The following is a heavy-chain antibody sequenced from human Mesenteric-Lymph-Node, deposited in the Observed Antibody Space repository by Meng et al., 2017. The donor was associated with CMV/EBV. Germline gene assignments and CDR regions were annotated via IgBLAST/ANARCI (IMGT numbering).Heavy chain of an antibody. D-gene: IGHD2-21*02. CDR1: GDNFSYA. Sequence: CKASGDNFSYAINWVRQAPGQGLEWMGGIIPILGTATYAQKFQGRVTITADKSTNTAYMELSSLKSEDTAVYYCAGWRGVTATSWLDYWGQGTLVTVSS. J-gene: IGHJ4*02. V-gene: IGHV1-69*06. CDR3: AGWRGVTATSWLDY. CDR2: IIPILGTA.